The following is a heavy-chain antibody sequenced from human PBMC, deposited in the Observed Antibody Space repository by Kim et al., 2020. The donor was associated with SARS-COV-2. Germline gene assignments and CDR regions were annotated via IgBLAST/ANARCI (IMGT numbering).Heavy chain of an antibody. CDR3: AKLNANGYKAVDY. V-gene: IGHV3-23*01. Sequence: GGSLRLSCAASGFTFSNYAMSWVRQAPGKGLEWVSAISGSGGSTYYADSVKGRFTISRDNSKTTLYLQMNTLRAEDMAVYYCAKLNANGYKAVDYWGQGTLVTVSS. J-gene: IGHJ4*02. D-gene: IGHD5-12*01. CDR1: GFTFSNYA. CDR2: ISGSGGST.